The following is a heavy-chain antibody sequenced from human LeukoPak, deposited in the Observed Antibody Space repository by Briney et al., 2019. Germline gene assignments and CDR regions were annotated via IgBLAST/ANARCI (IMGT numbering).Heavy chain of an antibody. J-gene: IGHJ4*02. D-gene: IGHD5-24*01. V-gene: IGHV4-39*07. CDR1: GDSVSSTSDN. CDR3: AREPRDGYNRLDY. Sequence: SETLSLTCSVSGDSVSSTSDNWGWIRQPPGKGLEWIGNIYYTGSTYYNPSLKSRVTMSVDTSNNQFSLKLSSVTAADTAVYYCAREPRDGYNRLDYWGQGTLVTVSS. CDR2: IYYTGST.